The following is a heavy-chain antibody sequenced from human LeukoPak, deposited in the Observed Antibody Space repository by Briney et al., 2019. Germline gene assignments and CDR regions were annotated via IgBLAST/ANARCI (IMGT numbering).Heavy chain of an antibody. Sequence: GGSLRLSCAASGFTFSSYAMHWVRQAPGKGLEWVAVISYDGSNKYYADSVKGRFTISRDNSKNTLYLQMNSLRAEDTAVYYCARDSDFWSGSHAFDIWGQGTMVTVSS. D-gene: IGHD3-3*01. CDR1: GFTFSSYA. V-gene: IGHV3-30*04. CDR2: ISYDGSNK. CDR3: ARDSDFWSGSHAFDI. J-gene: IGHJ3*02.